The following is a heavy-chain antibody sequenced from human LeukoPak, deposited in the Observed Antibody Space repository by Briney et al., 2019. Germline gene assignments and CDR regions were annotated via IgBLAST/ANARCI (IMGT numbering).Heavy chain of an antibody. CDR3: ARKVIQTKKNGMDV. Sequence: SETLSLTCAVYGGSFSGYYWSWVRQPPGKGLEWVGEINHSGSTNYNPYLKRRVTISVDTSKNQFSLKLSSVTAADTAVYYCARKVIQTKKNGMDVWGNGTTVTVSS. V-gene: IGHV4-34*01. CDR2: INHSGST. J-gene: IGHJ6*04. D-gene: IGHD3-16*02. CDR1: GGSFSGYY.